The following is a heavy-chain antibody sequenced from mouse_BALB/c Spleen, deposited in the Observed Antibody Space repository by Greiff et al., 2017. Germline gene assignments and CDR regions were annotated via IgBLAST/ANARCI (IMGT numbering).Heavy chain of an antibody. D-gene: IGHD1-1*01. CDR2: INPSRGYT. J-gene: IGHJ3*01. CDR1: GYTFTSYT. CDR3: ARNYGSSYAWFAY. Sequence: QVQLQQSGAELARPGASVKMSCKASGYTFTSYTMHWVKQRPGQGLEWIGYINPSRGYTNYNQKFKDKATLTADKSSSTAYMQLGSLTSEDSAVYYCARNYGSSYAWFAYWGQGTLVTVSA. V-gene: IGHV1-4*01.